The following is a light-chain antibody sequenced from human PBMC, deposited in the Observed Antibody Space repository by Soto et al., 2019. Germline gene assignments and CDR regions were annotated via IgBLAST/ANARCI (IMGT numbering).Light chain of an antibody. CDR1: QSVSSK. J-gene: IGKJ1*01. Sequence: EIVMTQSPATLSLSPGEGATLSCRASQSVSSKLAWYQQKPGQDPRIIIYGASTRATGIPARFSGSGSGTEFTLIISSLQSEDSAVYYCQQYNSWLWTFGQGTKVDIK. CDR2: GAS. V-gene: IGKV3-15*01. CDR3: QQYNSWLWT.